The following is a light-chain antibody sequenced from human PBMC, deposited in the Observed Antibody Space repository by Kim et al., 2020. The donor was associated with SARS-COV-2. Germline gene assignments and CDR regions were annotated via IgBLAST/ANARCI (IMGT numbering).Light chain of an antibody. CDR3: QQYGSSPWT. V-gene: IGKV3-20*01. Sequence: PGERATLSCRASQSVSSSYLAWYQRKPGQAPRLLIYGASSRATGIPDRFSGSGSGTDFTLTISRLEPEDFAVYYCQQYGSSPWTFGKGTKVDIK. CDR1: QSVSSSY. CDR2: GAS. J-gene: IGKJ1*01.